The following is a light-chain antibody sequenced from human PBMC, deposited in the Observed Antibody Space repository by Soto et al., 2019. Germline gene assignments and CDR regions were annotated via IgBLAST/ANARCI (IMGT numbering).Light chain of an antibody. CDR1: SSDIGVYNY. V-gene: IGLV2-14*01. CDR2: EVN. J-gene: IGLJ1*01. CDR3: SSYTTSNPYV. Sequence: QSVGTQPASVSGYPGQSITFSCTGTSSDIGVYNYVSWYQQHPGKAPKLMIYEVNNRPSGVSNRFSGSKSGNTASLTISGLQAEDEADYYCSSYTTSNPYVFGTGTKVTVL.